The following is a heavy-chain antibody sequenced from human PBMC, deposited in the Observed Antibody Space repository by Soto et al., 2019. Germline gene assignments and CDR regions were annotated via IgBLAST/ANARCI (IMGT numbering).Heavy chain of an antibody. D-gene: IGHD1-1*01. Sequence: QVQLVESGGGVVQPGRSLRLSCAASGFTFKNFAMHWVRQAPGKGLEWVAMIWYDAVGKYYADSVKGRFTISRDHSKNTLSLQMDSLTAEDTAVYYCARDWNAGIFDCWGQGTLVTVSS. CDR3: ARDWNAGIFDC. J-gene: IGHJ4*02. CDR1: GFTFKNFA. V-gene: IGHV3-33*01. CDR2: IWYDAVGK.